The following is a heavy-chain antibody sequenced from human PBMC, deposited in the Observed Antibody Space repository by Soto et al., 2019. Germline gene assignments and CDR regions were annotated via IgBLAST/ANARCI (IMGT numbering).Heavy chain of an antibody. CDR1: GFTFRGFP. CDR3: ARASGWYYFDY. J-gene: IGHJ4*02. D-gene: IGHD6-19*01. Sequence: PGGSLRLSCAASGFTFRGFPMHWVRQAPGKVLEWVALISSDTSIKNYADSVKGRFTISRDNSSTTLYLQMDSLRTEDTAVYFCARASGWYYFDYWGQGALVTVSS. V-gene: IGHV3-30-3*01. CDR2: ISSDTSIK.